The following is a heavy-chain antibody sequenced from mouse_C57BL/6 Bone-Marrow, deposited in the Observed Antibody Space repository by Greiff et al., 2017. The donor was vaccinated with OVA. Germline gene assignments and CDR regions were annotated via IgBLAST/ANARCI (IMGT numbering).Heavy chain of an antibody. CDR2: INSDGGST. D-gene: IGHD1-1*01. V-gene: IGHV5-2*01. J-gene: IGHJ4*01. CDR1: EYEFPSYD. CDR3: ARHLITTVGYYAMDY. Sequence: EVQLVESGGGLVQPGESLKLSCESNEYEFPSYDMSWVRKTPEKRLELVAAINSDGGSTYYPDTMERRFIISRDNTKKTLYLQMSSLRSEDTALYYCARHLITTVGYYAMDYWGQGTSVTVSS.